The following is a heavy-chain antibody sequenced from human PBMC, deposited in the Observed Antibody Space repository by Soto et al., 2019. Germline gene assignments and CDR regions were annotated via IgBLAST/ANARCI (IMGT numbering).Heavy chain of an antibody. CDR3: AKAPIFGVVHLGYYFDY. V-gene: IGHV3-23*01. J-gene: IGHJ4*02. D-gene: IGHD3-3*01. Sequence: EVQLLESGGGLVQPGGSLRLSCAASGFTFSSYAMSWVRQAPGKGLEWVSAISGSGGSTYYADSVKGRFTISRDNSKNTRYLKMNSLRAEDTAVYYCAKAPIFGVVHLGYYFDYWGQGTLVTVSS. CDR1: GFTFSSYA. CDR2: ISGSGGST.